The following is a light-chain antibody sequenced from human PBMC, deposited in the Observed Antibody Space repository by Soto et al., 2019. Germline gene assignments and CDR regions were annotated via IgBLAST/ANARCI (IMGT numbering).Light chain of an antibody. V-gene: IGKV3-11*01. J-gene: IGKJ1*01. CDR3: QQGRYGPGT. CDR1: QSVSSY. CDR2: DAS. Sequence: EIVLTQSPAILSMSPGERATLSCRASQSVSSYFAWYQQKPGQAPRLLIYDASNRATGVPARFSGSGSGTDFPPPNSRLGPEDFAVYYCQQGRYGPGTFGQGTKGENK.